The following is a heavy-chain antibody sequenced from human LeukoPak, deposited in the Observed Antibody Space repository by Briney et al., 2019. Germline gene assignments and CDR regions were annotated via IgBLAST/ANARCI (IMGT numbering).Heavy chain of an antibody. CDR2: TYYRSQQWHS. V-gene: IGHV6-1*01. CDR1: GDSVSSNGAS. CDR3: GRETDFGVVTN. D-gene: IGHD3-3*01. J-gene: IGHJ4*02. Sequence: SQTLSLTCAISGDSVSSNGASWNWIRQSPSRGLQWLGRTYYRSQQWHSDYAPSVKGRITLNPDTSKNQFSLQLNSMTPEDTAVYYCGRETDFGVVTNWGQGTLVTVSS.